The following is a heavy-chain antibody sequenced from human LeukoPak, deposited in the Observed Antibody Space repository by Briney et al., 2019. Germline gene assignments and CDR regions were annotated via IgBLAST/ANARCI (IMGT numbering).Heavy chain of an antibody. CDR1: GGSISSYY. V-gene: IGHV4-59*08. D-gene: IGHD4-17*01. Sequence: SETLSLTCTVSGGSISSYYWSWIRQPPGKGLEWIGYIYYSGSTNYNPSLESRVTISVDTSKNQFSLKLSSVTAADTAVYYCARSSVTTTFDPWGQGTLVTVSS. CDR2: IYYSGST. J-gene: IGHJ5*02. CDR3: ARSSVTTTFDP.